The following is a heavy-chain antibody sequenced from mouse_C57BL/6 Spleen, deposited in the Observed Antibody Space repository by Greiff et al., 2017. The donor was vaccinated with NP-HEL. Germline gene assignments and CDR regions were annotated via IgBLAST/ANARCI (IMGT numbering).Heavy chain of an antibody. CDR3: ARLTTVVSRYFDV. J-gene: IGHJ1*03. CDR2: INPYNGGT. D-gene: IGHD1-1*01. CDR1: GYTFTDYY. V-gene: IGHV1-19*01. Sequence: EVQLQQSGPVLVKPGASVKMSCKASGYTFTDYYMNWVKQSHGKSLEWIGVINPYNGGTSYNQKFKGKATLTVDKSSSTAYMELNSLTSEDSAVYYCARLTTVVSRYFDVWGTGTTVTVSS.